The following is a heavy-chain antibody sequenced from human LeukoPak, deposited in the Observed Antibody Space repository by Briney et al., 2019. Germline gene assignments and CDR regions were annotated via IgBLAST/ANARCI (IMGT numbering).Heavy chain of an antibody. J-gene: IGHJ3*02. D-gene: IGHD3-22*01. Sequence: ASVKVSCKASGGTFSSYAISWVRQAPGQGLEWMGWINPNSGGTNYAQKFQGRVTMTRDTSISTAYMELSRLRSDDTAVYYCARKVYYDSQGAFDIWGQGTMVTVSS. CDR3: ARKVYYDSQGAFDI. CDR1: GGTFSSYA. V-gene: IGHV1-2*02. CDR2: INPNSGGT.